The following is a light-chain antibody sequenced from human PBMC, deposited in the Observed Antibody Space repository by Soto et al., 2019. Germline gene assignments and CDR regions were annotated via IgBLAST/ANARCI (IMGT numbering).Light chain of an antibody. CDR2: GAS. Sequence: EIVLTQSPGTLSLSPGERATLSCRASQSVSSSYLAWYQQEPGLSPRLRIDGASSRATGIPDRFSGSGSGTDFTLTISRLEPEDFAVYYCQQYGSSPLTFGGGTKVDI. V-gene: IGKV3-20*01. J-gene: IGKJ4*01. CDR3: QQYGSSPLT. CDR1: QSVSSSY.